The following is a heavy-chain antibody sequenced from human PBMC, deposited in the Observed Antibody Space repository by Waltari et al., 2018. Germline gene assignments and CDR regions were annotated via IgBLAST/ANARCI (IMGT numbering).Heavy chain of an antibody. Sequence: QVQLVQSGAEVKKPGASVKVSCKASGYTFTGYYMHWVRQAPGQGLECMVWINPNSGVTNYAQKCQSSVTMTRDKCISTAYMELSRLRSDDTAVYYCASAPRHEGPFDYWGQGTLVTVSS. CDR2: INPNSGVT. CDR1: GYTFTGYY. CDR3: ASAPRHEGPFDY. V-gene: IGHV1-2*02. J-gene: IGHJ4*02.